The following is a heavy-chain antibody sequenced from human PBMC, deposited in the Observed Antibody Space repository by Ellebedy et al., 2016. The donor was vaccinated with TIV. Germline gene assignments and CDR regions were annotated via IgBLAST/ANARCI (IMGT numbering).Heavy chain of an antibody. CDR3: ARRDGGETYYYYGMDV. D-gene: IGHD3-16*01. Sequence: SVKVSXXASGGTFSSYAISWVRQAPGQGLEWMGGIIPIFGTANYAQKFQGRVTITADESTSTAYMELSSLRSEDTAVYYCARRDGGETYYYYGMDVWGQGTLVTVSS. J-gene: IGHJ6*02. CDR1: GGTFSSYA. V-gene: IGHV1-69*13. CDR2: IIPIFGTA.